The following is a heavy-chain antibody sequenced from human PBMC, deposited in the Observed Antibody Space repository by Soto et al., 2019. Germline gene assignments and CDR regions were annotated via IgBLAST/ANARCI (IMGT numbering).Heavy chain of an antibody. J-gene: IGHJ4*02. CDR2: ISGSGGST. Sequence: GGSLRLSCAASGFTFSSYAMSWVRQAPGKGLEWVSAISGSGGSTYYADSVKGRFTISRDNSKNTLYLQMNSLRAKDTAVYYCAKTDYDFWSGYYCFDYWGQGTLVTVSS. CDR1: GFTFSSYA. CDR3: AKTDYDFWSGYYCFDY. V-gene: IGHV3-23*01. D-gene: IGHD3-3*01.